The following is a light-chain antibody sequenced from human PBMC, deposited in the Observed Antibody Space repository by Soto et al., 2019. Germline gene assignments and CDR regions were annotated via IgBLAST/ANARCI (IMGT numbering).Light chain of an antibody. Sequence: EIVFTQSPSTLSFSPGDRATLSCRASHSVGSLLAWYQKKPGQAPRLLMYFASNRATGIPPRFSGSGSGTDFTLTIDSLEPEDFAVYYCQQRSAWPWTFGQGTKVDIK. CDR3: QQRSAWPWT. V-gene: IGKV3-11*01. J-gene: IGKJ1*01. CDR1: HSVGSL. CDR2: FAS.